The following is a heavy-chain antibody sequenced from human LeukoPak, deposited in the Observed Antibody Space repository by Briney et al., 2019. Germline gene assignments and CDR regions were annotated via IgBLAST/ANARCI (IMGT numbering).Heavy chain of an antibody. J-gene: IGHJ4*02. CDR3: AKTRRGIAAPIDY. CDR2: ISGSGGGT. Sequence: GGSLRLSCAASGFTFSSYGMHWVRQAPGKGLEWVSAISGSGGGTYYADSVKGRFTISRDNSKNTLYLQMNSLRAEDTAVYYCAKTRRGIAAPIDYWGQGTLVTVSS. D-gene: IGHD6-13*01. V-gene: IGHV3-23*01. CDR1: GFTFSSYG.